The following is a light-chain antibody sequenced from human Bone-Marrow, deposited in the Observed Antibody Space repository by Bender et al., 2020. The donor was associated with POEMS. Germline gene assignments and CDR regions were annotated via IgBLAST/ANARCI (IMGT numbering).Light chain of an antibody. CDR1: SSNFGAHA. Sequence: QSDLTQPPSASGPPGQMATISCSGGSSNFGAHAGNWYQPLPGTAPKLLIFSSHPRPSEVPDRFSGSRSGTSASLAISGLQSEDEADYYWAVWDDSLNGWVFGGGTKLTVL. V-gene: IGLV1-44*01. CDR2: SSH. CDR3: AVWDDSLNGWV. J-gene: IGLJ3*02.